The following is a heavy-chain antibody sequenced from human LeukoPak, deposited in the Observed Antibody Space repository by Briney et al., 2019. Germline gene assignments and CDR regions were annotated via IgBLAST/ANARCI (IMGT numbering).Heavy chain of an antibody. CDR2: VSGDGQRT. Sequence: PGGSLRLSCAASGFTFNNYAMNWVRQTPGKGLQWVSAVSGDGQRTFYADSVKGRFTIFRDNSKNTLYLQMNSLRAEDTAVYYCAKDGRYCSSTSCPNWFDPWGQGTLVTVSS. D-gene: IGHD2-2*01. CDR1: GFTFNNYA. V-gene: IGHV3-23*01. CDR3: AKDGRYCSSTSCPNWFDP. J-gene: IGHJ5*02.